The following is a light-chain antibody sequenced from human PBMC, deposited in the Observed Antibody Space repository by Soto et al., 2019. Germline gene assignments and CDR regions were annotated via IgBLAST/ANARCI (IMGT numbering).Light chain of an antibody. V-gene: IGKV1-5*03. CDR1: QSISSW. J-gene: IGKJ1*01. CDR3: QQYNSFWT. Sequence: DIPMTQSPSTLSASVGDRVTITCRASQSISSWLAWYQQKPGKAPKLLIYKASSLESGVPSRFSGSGSGTEFTLTISSLQADDFASYYWQQYNSFWTFGEGSKVEIK. CDR2: KAS.